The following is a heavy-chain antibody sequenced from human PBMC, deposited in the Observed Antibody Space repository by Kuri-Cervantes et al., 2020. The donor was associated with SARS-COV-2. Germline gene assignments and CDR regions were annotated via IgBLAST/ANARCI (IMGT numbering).Heavy chain of an antibody. CDR2: INSDGSST. CDR1: GFTFSSYA. Sequence: GGSLRPSCAASGFTFSSYAMHWVRQAPGKGLVWVSRINSDGSSTSYADSVKGRFTISRDNAKNTLYLQMNSLRAEDTAVYYCARDYYDSSGVYWGQGTLVTVSS. V-gene: IGHV3-74*01. J-gene: IGHJ4*02. CDR3: ARDYYDSSGVY. D-gene: IGHD3-22*01.